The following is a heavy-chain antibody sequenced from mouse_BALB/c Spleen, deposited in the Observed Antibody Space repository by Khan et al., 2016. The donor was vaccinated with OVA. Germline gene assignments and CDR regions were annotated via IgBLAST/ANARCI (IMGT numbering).Heavy chain of an antibody. CDR2: INTYTGEP. Sequence: QIQLVQSGPELKKPGETVKISCKASGYTFTNYGMNWVKQAPGKGLKWMGWINTYTGEPTYADDFKGRFAFSLVTSASTAYLQINNLKNEDMATYFGARAFTTATSYFDVWGAGTTVTVSS. V-gene: IGHV9-1*02. D-gene: IGHD1-2*01. CDR3: ARAFTTATSYFDV. J-gene: IGHJ1*01. CDR1: GYTFTNYG.